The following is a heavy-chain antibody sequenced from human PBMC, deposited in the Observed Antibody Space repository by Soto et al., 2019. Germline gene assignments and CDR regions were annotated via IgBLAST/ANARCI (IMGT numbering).Heavy chain of an antibody. V-gene: IGHV3-33*01. J-gene: IGHJ4*02. CDR1: GFTFYTYG. CDR2: IWYDGGTK. Sequence: GGSLRLSCAASGFTFYTYGMHWVRQVPGKGLQWVAIIWYDGGTKYYADSVRGRFTVSRDNSKNMVYLQMSSLTDEDTAVYYCARAREPEYSSAIFFDIWGQGALVTVSS. CDR3: ARAREPEYSSAIFFDI. D-gene: IGHD6-6*01.